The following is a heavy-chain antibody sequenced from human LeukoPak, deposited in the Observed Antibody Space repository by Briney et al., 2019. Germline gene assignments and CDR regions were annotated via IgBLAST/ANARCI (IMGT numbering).Heavy chain of an antibody. J-gene: IGHJ6*03. CDR3: ARDRGGGHMDV. CDR1: GFTFTTYD. D-gene: IGHD2-15*01. Sequence: GGSLRLSCAASGFTFTTYDMHWVRQDTGKGREWVSAIGTTGDTYYPGSVKGRFTISRENAKNSLYLQMNSLRAGDTAVYYCARDRGGGHMDVWGKGTTVTISS. CDR2: IGTTGDT. V-gene: IGHV3-13*01.